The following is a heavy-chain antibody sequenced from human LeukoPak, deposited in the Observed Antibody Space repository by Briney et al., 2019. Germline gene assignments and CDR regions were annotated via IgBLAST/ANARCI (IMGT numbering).Heavy chain of an antibody. Sequence: GGSLRLSCAAPGFTFSSYWMSWVRQAPGKGLEWVANIKQDGSEKYYVDSVKGRFTISRDNAKNSLYLQMNSLRAEDTAVYYCARGKVSTYFDYWGQGTLVTVSS. CDR1: GFTFSSYW. CDR3: ARGKVSTYFDY. V-gene: IGHV3-7*01. CDR2: IKQDGSEK. D-gene: IGHD5/OR15-5a*01. J-gene: IGHJ4*02.